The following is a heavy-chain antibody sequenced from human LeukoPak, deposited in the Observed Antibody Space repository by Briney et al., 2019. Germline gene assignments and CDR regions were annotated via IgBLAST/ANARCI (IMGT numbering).Heavy chain of an antibody. V-gene: IGHV3-48*01. CDR2: ISSSSSTI. J-gene: IGHJ4*02. CDR1: GFTFSSYS. Sequence: GGSLRLSCAASGFTFSSYSMNWVRQAPGKGLEWVSYISSSSSTIYYADSVKGRFTISRDNAKNSLYLQMNSLRAEDTAVYYCARAAARRYWGQGTLVTVSS. D-gene: IGHD6-6*01. CDR3: ARAAARRY.